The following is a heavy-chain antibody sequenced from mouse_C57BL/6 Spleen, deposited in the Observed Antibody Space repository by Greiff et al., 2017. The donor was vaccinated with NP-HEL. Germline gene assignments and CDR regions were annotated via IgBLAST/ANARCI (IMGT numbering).Heavy chain of an antibody. CDR2: IYWDDDK. J-gene: IGHJ2*01. Sequence: QVTLKESGPGILQSSQTLSLTCSFSGFSLSTSGMGVSWIRQPSGKGLEWLAHIYWDDDKRYNPSLKRRLTIPKDTSRNQVFLKITSVDTADTATYYCARYYDYDGYYFDYWGQGTTLTVSS. V-gene: IGHV8-12*01. CDR1: GFSLSTSGMG. CDR3: ARYYDYDGYYFDY. D-gene: IGHD2-4*01.